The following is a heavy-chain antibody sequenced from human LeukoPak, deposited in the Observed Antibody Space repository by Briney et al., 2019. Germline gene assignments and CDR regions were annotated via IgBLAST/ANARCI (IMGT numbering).Heavy chain of an antibody. V-gene: IGHV3-7*01. D-gene: IGHD1-26*01. Sequence: GGSLRLSCAASGFTFSSYSMSWVRQAPGKGLEWVANIKQDGSEKYYVDSVKGRFTISRDNAKNSLYLQMNSLRAEDTAVYYCARDGPIGYYYYYMDVWGKGTTVTVSS. CDR2: IKQDGSEK. CDR1: GFTFSSYS. CDR3: ARDGPIGYYYYYMDV. J-gene: IGHJ6*03.